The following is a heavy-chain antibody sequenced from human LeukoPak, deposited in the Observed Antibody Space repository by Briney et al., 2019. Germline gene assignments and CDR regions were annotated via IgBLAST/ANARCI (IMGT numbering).Heavy chain of an antibody. D-gene: IGHD6-19*01. J-gene: IGHJ4*02. CDR2: IFGSGGSP. CDR1: GFTFGSHA. CDR3: AKTTTGYSSGRFPGWPVDY. Sequence: GGSLRLSCEASGFTFGSHAMYWVRQAPGKGLEWVAGIFGSGGSPHYADPVKGRFTISRDNSKNTVYLQMNGLRAEDTAVYYCAKTTTGYSSGRFPGWPVDYWGQGTLVTVSS. V-gene: IGHV3-23*01.